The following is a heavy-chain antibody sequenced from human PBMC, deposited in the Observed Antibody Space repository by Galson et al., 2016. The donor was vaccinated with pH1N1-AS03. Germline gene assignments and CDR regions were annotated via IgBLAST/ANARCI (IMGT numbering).Heavy chain of an antibody. Sequence: ETLSLTCKVSGDSISSSRFYWGWIRQPPGKGLEWIGSIYYSGTTYYTSSLKSRVTISVDTSKNEFSLRLTSVTAADTAVYYCSRPLAVTDAFDIWGQGTMVTIS. V-gene: IGHV4-39*01. CDR1: GDSISSSRFY. CDR2: IYYSGTT. J-gene: IGHJ3*02. D-gene: IGHD2-21*02. CDR3: SRPLAVTDAFDI.